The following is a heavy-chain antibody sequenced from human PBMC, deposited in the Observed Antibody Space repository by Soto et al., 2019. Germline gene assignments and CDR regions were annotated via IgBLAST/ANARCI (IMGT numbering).Heavy chain of an antibody. CDR1: GFSFSNYA. J-gene: IGHJ4*02. V-gene: IGHV3-23*01. Sequence: EVQLLESGGGLIQPGGSLRLSCATFGFSFSNYAMSWVRQSPGKGLEWVSGFGVDYVTYYADSVRGRFTIARDNSKNTLYLQMNGLRAGDTALYYCAKAKGSFDHTGPDQWGQGTLVTVSS. CDR2: FGVDYVT. CDR3: AKAKGSFDHTGPDQ. D-gene: IGHD2-8*02.